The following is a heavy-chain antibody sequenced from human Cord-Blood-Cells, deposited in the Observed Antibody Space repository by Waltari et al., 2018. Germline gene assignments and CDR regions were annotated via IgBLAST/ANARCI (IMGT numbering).Heavy chain of an antibody. CDR1: GFTVSSNY. CDR3: ARGEYSSSHIQH. D-gene: IGHD6-6*01. Sequence: EVQLVESGGGLVQPGGSLRFSCTASGFTVSSNYMSWVRQAPGKGLEWVSVIYSGGSTYYADSVKGRFTISRDNSKNTLYLQMNSLRAEGTAVYYCARGEYSSSHIQHWGQGTLVTVSS. CDR2: IYSGGST. J-gene: IGHJ1*01. V-gene: IGHV3-66*01.